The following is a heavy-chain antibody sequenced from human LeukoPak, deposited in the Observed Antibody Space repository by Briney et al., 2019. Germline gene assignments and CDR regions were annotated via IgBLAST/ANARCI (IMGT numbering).Heavy chain of an antibody. V-gene: IGHV1-18*01. CDR1: GYTFTRHG. CDR2: ISAYNCNT. CDR3: ARGPSGVVAAQPDY. Sequence: ASVKVSCKASGYTFTRHGISCVRQAPGQGLEWMGWISAYNCNTNYAQKPQGRVTMTTDTSTSTAYMELRSLRSDDTAVYSCARGPSGVVAAQPDYWGQGTLVTVSS. J-gene: IGHJ4*02. D-gene: IGHD2-15*01.